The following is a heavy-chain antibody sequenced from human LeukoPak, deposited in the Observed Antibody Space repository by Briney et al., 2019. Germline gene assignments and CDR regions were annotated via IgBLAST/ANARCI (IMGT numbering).Heavy chain of an antibody. V-gene: IGHV1-69*04. D-gene: IGHD6-19*01. CDR1: GGTFSSYA. CDR3: ARSGSSGWLPPGY. CDR2: IIPILGIA. J-gene: IGHJ4*02. Sequence: GASVKVSCKASGGTFSSYAISWVRQAPGQGLEWMGRIIPILGIANYAQKFQGRVTITADKSTSTAYMELSSLRSEDTAVYYCARSGSSGWLPPGYWGQGTLVTVSS.